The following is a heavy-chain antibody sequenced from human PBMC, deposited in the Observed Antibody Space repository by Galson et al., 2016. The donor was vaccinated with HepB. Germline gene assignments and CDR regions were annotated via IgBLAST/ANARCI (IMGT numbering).Heavy chain of an antibody. CDR1: GGSMIGYY. D-gene: IGHD3-10*01. Sequence: SETLSLTCTVSGGSMIGYYWSWIRQPAGKGLEWIGHIYISGTTNYNPSLKSRVTISVDKATNQFSLKLTSVTAADTAIYYCARVTHTAVFYFDSWGQGALVTVSS. CDR3: ARVTHTAVFYFDS. V-gene: IGHV4-4*07. CDR2: IYISGTT. J-gene: IGHJ4*02.